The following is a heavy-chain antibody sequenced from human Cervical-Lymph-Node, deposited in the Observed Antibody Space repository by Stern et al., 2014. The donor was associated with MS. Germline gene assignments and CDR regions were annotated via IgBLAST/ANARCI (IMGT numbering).Heavy chain of an antibody. D-gene: IGHD1-1*01. Sequence: QVQLQESGPGLVKPSETLSLTCTVSGDSVYSASYHWGWVRRTPERGLAWIGSVYYNGETNYNRSFSGRLAISRDTSKTQVSLKLTSVTAADGAMYYCARRWSGTYTFDFWGQGTLVAVSS. CDR2: VYYNGET. CDR3: ARRWSGTYTFDF. CDR1: GDSVYSASYH. J-gene: IGHJ4*02. V-gene: IGHV4-39*01.